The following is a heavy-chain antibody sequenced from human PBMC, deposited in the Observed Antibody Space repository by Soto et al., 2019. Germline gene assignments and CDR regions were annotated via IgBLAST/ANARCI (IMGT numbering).Heavy chain of an antibody. Sequence: QVQLVQSGAEEKKPGASVKVSCKASGYTFSSYAMDWVRQAPGQRLEWMGWINAGNGNTKYSQKFQGRVTITRDTSESTAYMELSSLRSEDTAVYYCARGGPPIDYWGQGTLVTVSS. CDR1: GYTFSSYA. D-gene: IGHD3-10*01. CDR2: INAGNGNT. V-gene: IGHV1-3*05. CDR3: ARGGPPIDY. J-gene: IGHJ4*02.